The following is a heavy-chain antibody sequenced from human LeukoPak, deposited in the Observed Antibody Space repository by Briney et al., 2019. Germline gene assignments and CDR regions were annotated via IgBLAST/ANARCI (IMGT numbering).Heavy chain of an antibody. D-gene: IGHD2-15*01. V-gene: IGHV3-30*18. CDR2: ISYDGSNK. Sequence: GRSLRLSCAASGFTFSSYGMHWVRQAPGKGLEWVAVISYDGSNKYYADSVKGQFTISRDNSKNTLYLQMNSLRAEDTAVYYCAKDQVGYCSGGSCYGFDYWGQGTLVTVSS. CDR3: AKDQVGYCSGGSCYGFDY. J-gene: IGHJ4*02. CDR1: GFTFSSYG.